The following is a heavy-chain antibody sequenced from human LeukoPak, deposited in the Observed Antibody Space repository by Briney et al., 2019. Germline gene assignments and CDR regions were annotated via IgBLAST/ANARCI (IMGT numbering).Heavy chain of an antibody. CDR1: GFTFSNYV. CDR2: ISYDGNNK. Sequence: PGRSLRLSCAASGFTFSNYVMHWVRQAPGKGLEWVALISYDGNNKDYADSVKGRFTISRDNSKNTLYLQMNSLRAEDTAMYYCARDQRGRTGSIMMAMLITGFDYWGQGTLVTVSS. J-gene: IGHJ4*02. V-gene: IGHV3-30*14. D-gene: IGHD3-22*01. CDR3: ARDQRGRTGSIMMAMLITGFDY.